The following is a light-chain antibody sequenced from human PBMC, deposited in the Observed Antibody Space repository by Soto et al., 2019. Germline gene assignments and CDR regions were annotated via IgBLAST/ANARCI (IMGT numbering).Light chain of an antibody. J-gene: IGLJ2*01. CDR1: SSDVGYYNL. Sequence: QPVLTQPASVSGSPGQSITISCTGTSSDVGYYNLVSWYQQHPGKAPKLIIHEVNKRPSGVSSRFSGSKSGNTASLTISGLQAEDEADYYCCSYANGNTVELFGGGTKLTVL. CDR3: CSYANGNTVEL. CDR2: EVN. V-gene: IGLV2-23*02.